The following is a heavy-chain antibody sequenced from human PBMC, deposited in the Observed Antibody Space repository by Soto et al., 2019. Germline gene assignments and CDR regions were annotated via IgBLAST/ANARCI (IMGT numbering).Heavy chain of an antibody. J-gene: IGHJ4*02. CDR2: IYYSRST. D-gene: IGHD4-17*01. V-gene: IGHV4-59*01. CDR1: GGSISTYY. CDR3: ARSTGYGDSYFDY. Sequence: SETLSLTCTVSGGSISTYYWNWIRQPPGKGLEWIGYIYYSRSTNYNPSLKSRVSISGDTSKNQLSLKLSSVTAADTAVYYCARSTGYGDSYFDYWGLGTLVTVSS.